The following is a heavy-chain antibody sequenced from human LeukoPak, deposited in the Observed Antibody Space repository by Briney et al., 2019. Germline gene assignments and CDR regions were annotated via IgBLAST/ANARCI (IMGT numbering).Heavy chain of an antibody. CDR3: TRNSGWYGLS. V-gene: IGHV3-53*01. CDR2: IDYDGGSG. J-gene: IGHJ1*01. D-gene: IGHD6-19*01. Sequence: GGSLRLSCAASGFTVSGNYMSWVRQAPGKGLEWVSSIDYDGGSGHYADSVKGRFTISRDNSNNTLFLHLNSLRGEDTAVYYCTRNSGWYGLSWGQGTLVTVSS. CDR1: GFTVSGNY.